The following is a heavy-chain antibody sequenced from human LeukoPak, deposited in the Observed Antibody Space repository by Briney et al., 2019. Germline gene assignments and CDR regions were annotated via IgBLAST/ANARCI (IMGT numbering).Heavy chain of an antibody. J-gene: IGHJ4*02. CDR1: GYTFTGYY. V-gene: IGHV1-2*02. D-gene: IGHD6-19*01. Sequence: ASVKVSCKASGYTFTGYYMHWVRQAPGQGLEWMGWINPNSGGTNYAQKFQGRVAMTRDTSISTAYMELSSLRSDDTAVYYCARNSSGADYWGQGTVVTVSS. CDR3: ARNSSGADY. CDR2: INPNSGGT.